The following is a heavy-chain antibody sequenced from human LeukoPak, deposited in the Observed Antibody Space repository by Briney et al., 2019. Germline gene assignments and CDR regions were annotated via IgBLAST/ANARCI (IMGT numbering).Heavy chain of an antibody. CDR1: GYTFTGYY. D-gene: IGHD1-20*01. CDR2: INPNSGGT. J-gene: IGHJ4*02. CDR3: ARVWLNWNDPFDY. V-gene: IGHV1-2*02. Sequence: GASVKVSCKASGYTFTGYYMHWVRQAPGQGLEWMGWINPNSGGTNYAQKFQGRVTMTRDTSISTAYMELSRLRSDDTAVYYCARVWLNWNDPFDYWGQGTLVTVSS.